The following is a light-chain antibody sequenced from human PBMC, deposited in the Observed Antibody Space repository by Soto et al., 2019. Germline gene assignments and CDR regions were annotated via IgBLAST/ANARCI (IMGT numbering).Light chain of an antibody. CDR2: GAS. J-gene: IGKJ5*01. Sequence: EIVLTQSPATLSLSPGERATLSCRASQSVTNRYLAWYQQKPGQAPRLLLSGASNRATGIPARFSGSGSGTDGTLTISSLQQEDGAVYYCQQRSNWTGTFGQGTRLEIK. CDR1: QSVTNRY. CDR3: QQRSNWTGT. V-gene: IGKV3-11*01.